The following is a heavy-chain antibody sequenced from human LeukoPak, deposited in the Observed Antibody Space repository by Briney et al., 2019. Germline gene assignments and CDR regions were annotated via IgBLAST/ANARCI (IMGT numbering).Heavy chain of an antibody. CDR3: ARDPPVAGGIDY. D-gene: IGHD6-19*01. CDR1: GYSISSGYY. J-gene: IGHJ4*02. Sequence: SETLSLTCTVSGYSISSGYYWGWIRQPPGKGLEWIGSIYYSGSTYYNPSLKSRVTISVDTSKNQFSLKLSSVTAADTAVYYCARDPPVAGGIDYWGQGTLVTVSS. V-gene: IGHV4-38-2*02. CDR2: IYYSGST.